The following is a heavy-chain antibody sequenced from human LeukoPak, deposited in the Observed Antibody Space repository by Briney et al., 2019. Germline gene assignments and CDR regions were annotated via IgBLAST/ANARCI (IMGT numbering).Heavy chain of an antibody. CDR1: GFTFSGNA. V-gene: IGHV3-23*01. CDR2: ISGSGGST. CDR3: AKDLYCSSTSCYEVY. D-gene: IGHD2-2*01. J-gene: IGHJ4*02. Sequence: GGSLRLSCAASGFTFSGNAMSWVRQAPGKGLEWVSAISGSGGSTYYADSVKGRFTISRDNSKNTLYLQMNSLRAEDTAVYYCAKDLYCSSTSCYEVYWGQGTLVTVSS.